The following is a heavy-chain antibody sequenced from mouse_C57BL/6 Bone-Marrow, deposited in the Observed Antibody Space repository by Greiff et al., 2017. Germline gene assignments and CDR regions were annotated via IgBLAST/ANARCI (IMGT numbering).Heavy chain of an antibody. V-gene: IGHV1-39*01. D-gene: IGHD1-1*01. J-gene: IGHJ4*01. CDR2: INPNYGTT. CDR1: GYSFTDYN. Sequence: VQLQQSGPELVKPGASVKISCKASGYSFTDYNMNWVKQSNGKSLEWIGVINPNYGTTSYNQKFKGKATLTVDQSSSTAYMQLNILTSEDSAVYYCAPYYYGSSLYAMDYWGQGTSVTVSS. CDR3: APYYYGSSLYAMDY.